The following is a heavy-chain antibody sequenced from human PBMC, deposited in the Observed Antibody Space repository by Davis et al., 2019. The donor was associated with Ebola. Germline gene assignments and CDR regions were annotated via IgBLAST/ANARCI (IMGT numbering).Heavy chain of an antibody. J-gene: IGHJ6*02. Sequence: GESLKISCAASGFTFSSYGMHWVRQAPGKGLEWVAVIWYDGSNKYYADSVKGRFTISRDNSKNTLYLQMNSLRAEDTAVYYCARDKNWNYNLPYGMDVWGQGTTVTVSS. CDR1: GFTFSSYG. CDR3: ARDKNWNYNLPYGMDV. V-gene: IGHV3-33*08. D-gene: IGHD1-7*01. CDR2: IWYDGSNK.